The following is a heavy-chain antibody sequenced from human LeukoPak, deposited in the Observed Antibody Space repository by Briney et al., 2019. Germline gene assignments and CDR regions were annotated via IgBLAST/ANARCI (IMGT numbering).Heavy chain of an antibody. Sequence: GGSLRLPCAASGFTFSSYSMIWVRQAPGKGLEWVSSISSSSSYIYYADSVKGRFTISRDNAKNSLYLQMNSLRAEDTAVYYCARGPFGTFAVDYWGQGTLVTVSS. J-gene: IGHJ4*02. V-gene: IGHV3-21*01. D-gene: IGHD1-7*01. CDR1: GFTFSSYS. CDR3: ARGPFGTFAVDY. CDR2: ISSSSSYI.